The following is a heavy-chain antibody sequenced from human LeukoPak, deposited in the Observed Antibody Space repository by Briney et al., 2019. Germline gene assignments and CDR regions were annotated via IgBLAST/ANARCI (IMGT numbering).Heavy chain of an antibody. J-gene: IGHJ3*02. V-gene: IGHV3-21*01. CDR2: ISSSSSYI. Sequence: TGGSMRLSCAASGFTFSSYSMNWVRQPPGDGLEWVSSISSSSSYIYYADSVKGRFTNSRDNAKNSLYLQMNRLRAEDTAVYYCARVGTGNDAFDIWGQGTMVTVSS. CDR3: ARVGTGNDAFDI. CDR1: GFTFSSYS. D-gene: IGHD3/OR15-3a*01.